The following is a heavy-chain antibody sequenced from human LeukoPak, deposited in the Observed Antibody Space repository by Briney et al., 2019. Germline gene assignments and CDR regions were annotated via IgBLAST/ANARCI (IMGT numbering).Heavy chain of an antibody. D-gene: IGHD3-22*01. CDR1: GGTFSSYA. Sequence: SVKVSCKASGGTFSSYAISWVRQAPGQGLEWMGRIIPIFGTANYAQKFQGRVTITTDESTSTAYMELSSLRSEDTAVYYCASTYDSSGYYHGPGAFDIWGQGTMVTVSS. CDR3: ASTYDSSGYYHGPGAFDI. J-gene: IGHJ3*02. CDR2: IIPIFGTA. V-gene: IGHV1-69*05.